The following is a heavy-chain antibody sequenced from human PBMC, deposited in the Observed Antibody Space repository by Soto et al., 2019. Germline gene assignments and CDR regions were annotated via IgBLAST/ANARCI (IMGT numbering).Heavy chain of an antibody. CDR3: AREFVEMATVN. V-gene: IGHV3-11*05. CDR2: ISSSSSYT. J-gene: IGHJ4*02. D-gene: IGHD4-4*01. CDR1: GFTFSDYY. Sequence: GGSLRLSCAASGFTFSDYYMSWIRQAPGKGLEWVSYISSSSSYTNYADSVKGRFTISRDNAKNSLYLQMNSLRAEDTAVYCCAREFVEMATVNWGQGTLVTAPQ.